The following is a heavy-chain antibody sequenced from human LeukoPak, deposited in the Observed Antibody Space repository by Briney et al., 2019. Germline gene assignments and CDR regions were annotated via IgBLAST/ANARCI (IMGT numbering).Heavy chain of an antibody. CDR2: INPAGSQQ. J-gene: IGHJ4*02. CDR3: VKWGPYCSTHYCPALES. CDR1: GFMFSDIW. V-gene: IGHV3-7*01. Sequence: PGGSLRLSCTASGFMFSDIWMSWVRQAPGKGPEWVANINPAGSQQYSVDSLKGRFTVSRDNAKKSFYLQMNYLRAEDTAVYYCVKWGPYCSTHYCPALESWGQGTLVTVSS. D-gene: IGHD4-11*01.